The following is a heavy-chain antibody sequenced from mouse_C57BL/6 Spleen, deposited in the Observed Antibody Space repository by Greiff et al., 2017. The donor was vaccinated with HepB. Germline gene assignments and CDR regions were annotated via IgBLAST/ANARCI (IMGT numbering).Heavy chain of an antibody. CDR1: GYTFTDYY. V-gene: IGHV1-26*01. CDR3: ARCGVTPAGFAY. Sequence: VQLQQSGPELVKPGASVKISCKASGYTFTDYYMNWVKQSHGKSLEWIGDINPNNGGTSYNQKFKGKATLTVDKSSSTAYMELRSLTSEDSAVYYCARCGVTPAGFAYWGQGTLVTVSA. D-gene: IGHD2-2*01. CDR2: INPNNGGT. J-gene: IGHJ3*01.